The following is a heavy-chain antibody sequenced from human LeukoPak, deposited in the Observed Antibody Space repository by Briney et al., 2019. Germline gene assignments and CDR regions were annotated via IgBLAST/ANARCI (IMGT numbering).Heavy chain of an antibody. CDR2: ISGDGRAI. V-gene: IGHV3-48*03. CDR1: GFAFSSYE. J-gene: IGHJ4*02. D-gene: IGHD6-19*01. CDR3: ATSLSGWFGPSAYY. Sequence: GGSLKLSCVASGFAFSSYEMSWVRQAPGKGLEWVSFISGDGRAIHYADSVKGRFTISADNARNSVFLQMNSLRAEDTAVYYCATSLSGWFGPSAYYCGQGTLVTVSS.